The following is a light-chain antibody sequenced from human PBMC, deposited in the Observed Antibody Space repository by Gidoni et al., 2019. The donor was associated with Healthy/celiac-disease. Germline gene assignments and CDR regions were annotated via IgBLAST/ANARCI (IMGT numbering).Light chain of an antibody. CDR3: QQYGSSPYT. J-gene: IGKJ2*01. CDR2: GAY. Sequence: EIVLTQSPVTLSLSPGERATLSCRASQSVSSSYLAWYQQKPGQAPRLLIYGAYSRATGIPDRCSGSGSGTDLTQTISRLEHEDFAVYYCQQYGSSPYTFGQGTKLEIK. V-gene: IGKV3-20*01. CDR1: QSVSSSY.